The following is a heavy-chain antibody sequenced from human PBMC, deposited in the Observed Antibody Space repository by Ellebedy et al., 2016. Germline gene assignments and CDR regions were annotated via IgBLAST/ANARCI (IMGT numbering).Heavy chain of an antibody. D-gene: IGHD6-19*01. V-gene: IGHV4-34*01. CDR3: ATKQWLIRMGFDY. CDR2: IDHTGNT. Sequence: SETLSLTCAVYGESLSGYYWSWIRQPPGKGLEWIGEIDHTGNTNYNPSLKSRITISVDKSKNQFSLKLNSVTAADTAVYYCATKQWLIRMGFDYWGQGTLVTVSS. J-gene: IGHJ4*02. CDR1: GESLSGYY.